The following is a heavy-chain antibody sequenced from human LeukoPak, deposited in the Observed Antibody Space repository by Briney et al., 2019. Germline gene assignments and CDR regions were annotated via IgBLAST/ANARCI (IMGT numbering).Heavy chain of an antibody. Sequence: ASVKVSCKASGGTFSSLTINWVRQAPGQGLEWMGGIIPIFGTANYAQKFQGRVTITADKSTSTAYMELSSLRSEDTAVYYCARDGWFGDPRGWFDPWGQGTLVTVSS. D-gene: IGHD3-10*01. CDR2: IIPIFGTA. CDR3: ARDGWFGDPRGWFDP. V-gene: IGHV1-69*06. J-gene: IGHJ5*02. CDR1: GGTFSSLT.